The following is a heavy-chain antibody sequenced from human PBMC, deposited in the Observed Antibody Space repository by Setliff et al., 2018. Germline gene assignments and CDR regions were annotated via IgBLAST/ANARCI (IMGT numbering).Heavy chain of an antibody. CDR1: GITFINAW. Sequence: GGSLRLSCSVSGITFINAWMTWVRQAPGKGPEWVGRIKSSREGATSDYGAPAKGRFTISRDNAKYTLYLQMNSLRGEDTAVYFCACIDWGENFYNMDAWGKGTAVTVSS. J-gene: IGHJ6*03. V-gene: IGHV3-15*05. D-gene: IGHD7-27*01. CDR3: ACIDWGENFYNMDA. CDR2: IKSSREGATS.